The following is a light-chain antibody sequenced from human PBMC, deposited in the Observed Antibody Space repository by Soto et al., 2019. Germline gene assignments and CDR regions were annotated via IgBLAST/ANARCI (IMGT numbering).Light chain of an antibody. CDR1: QSVSNY. CDR3: HQRSEWPLT. CDR2: DVS. Sequence: EIVLTQSPATLSLSPGERATLSCRASQSVSNYLGWYQQRPGQAPRLLIYDVSNRATGIPARFSGSGSGTDFTLTNTSLEPEDFAVYYCHQRSEWPLTFGGGTKVEIK. J-gene: IGKJ4*01. V-gene: IGKV3-11*01.